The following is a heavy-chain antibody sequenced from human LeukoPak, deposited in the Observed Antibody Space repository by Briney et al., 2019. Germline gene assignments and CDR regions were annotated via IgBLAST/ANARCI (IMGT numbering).Heavy chain of an antibody. D-gene: IGHD3-3*01. CDR3: ARTLFFGVVTRFDY. V-gene: IGHV1-69*05. CDR2: IIPIFGTA. CDR1: GGTFSSYA. Sequence: SVKVSCKASGGTFSSYAISWVRQAPGQGLEWMGRIIPIFGTANYAQKFQGRVTITTDESASTAYMELSSLRSEDTAVYYCARTLFFGVVTRFDYWGQGTLVTVSS. J-gene: IGHJ4*02.